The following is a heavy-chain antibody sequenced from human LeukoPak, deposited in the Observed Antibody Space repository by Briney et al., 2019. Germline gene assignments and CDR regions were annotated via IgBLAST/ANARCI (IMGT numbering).Heavy chain of an antibody. D-gene: IGHD5/OR15-5a*01. Sequence: GGSLRLSCAASGFTFSSYAMTWVRQAPGKGLEWGSTISGRGDIIYYADSVKGRFTISRDNAKNSLYLQMNSLRAEDTAVYYCARDGSTYYYYMDVWGKGTTVTISS. CDR1: GFTFSSYA. CDR3: ARDGSTYYYYMDV. V-gene: IGHV3-21*01. J-gene: IGHJ6*03. CDR2: ISGRGDII.